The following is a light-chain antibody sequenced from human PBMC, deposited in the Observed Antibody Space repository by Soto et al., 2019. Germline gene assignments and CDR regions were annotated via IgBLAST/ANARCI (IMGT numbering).Light chain of an antibody. CDR3: QQYNNWYT. CDR2: GAS. CDR1: QSVSRN. J-gene: IGKJ5*01. V-gene: IGKV3-15*01. Sequence: EIVMPQSPATLSVSPGERATLSCRASQSVSRNLAWYQQKPGQAPRLLVSGASTRATGIPATFSGSGSGTEFTLTISSLQSEDFAVYYCQQYNNWYTFGQGTRLEIK.